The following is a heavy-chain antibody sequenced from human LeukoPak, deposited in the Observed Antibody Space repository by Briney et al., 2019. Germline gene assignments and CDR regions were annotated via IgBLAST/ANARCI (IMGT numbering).Heavy chain of an antibody. J-gene: IGHJ5*02. V-gene: IGHV4-34*01. CDR3: ARDGTSRSYYYGPGSFKQVWFDP. D-gene: IGHD3-10*01. Sequence: SETLSLTCAVYGGSFSGYYWSWIRQPPGKGLEWIGEINHSGSTNYNPSLKSRVTISVDTSKNQFSLKLSSVTAADTAVYYCARDGTSRSYYYGPGSFKQVWFDPWGQGTLVTVSS. CDR2: INHSGST. CDR1: GGSFSGYY.